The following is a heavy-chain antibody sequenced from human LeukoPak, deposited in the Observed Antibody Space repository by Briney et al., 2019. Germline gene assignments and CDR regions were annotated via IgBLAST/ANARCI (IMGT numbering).Heavy chain of an antibody. CDR1: GGSISSYY. J-gene: IGHJ6*02. CDR3: ARDGYSGYYYGMDV. Sequence: SETLSLTCTVSGGSISSYYWSWIRQPPGKGLGWIGYIYYSGSTNYNPSLKSRVTISVDTSKNQFSLKLSSVTAADTAVYYCARDGYSGYYYGMDVWGQGTTVTVSS. CDR2: IYYSGST. D-gene: IGHD5-12*01. V-gene: IGHV4-59*01.